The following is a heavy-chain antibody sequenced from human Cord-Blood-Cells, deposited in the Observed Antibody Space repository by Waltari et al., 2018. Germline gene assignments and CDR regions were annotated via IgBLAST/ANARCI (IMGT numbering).Heavy chain of an antibody. Sequence: EVQLVESGGGLVQPGGSLRLSCAASGFPFSSYEMNWVRQAPGKGLEWVSYISSSGSTIYYADSVKGRFTISRDNTKNSLYLQMNSLRAEDTAVYYCARESTNFDYWGQGTLVTVSS. CDR1: GFPFSSYE. CDR3: ARESTNFDY. D-gene: IGHD1-1*01. J-gene: IGHJ4*02. CDR2: ISSSGSTI. V-gene: IGHV3-48*03.